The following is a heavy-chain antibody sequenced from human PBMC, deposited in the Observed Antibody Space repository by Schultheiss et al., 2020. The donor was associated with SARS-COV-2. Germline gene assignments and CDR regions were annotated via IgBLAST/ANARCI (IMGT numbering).Heavy chain of an antibody. J-gene: IGHJ4*02. Sequence: GESLKISCAASGFTFSSYWMHWVRQAPGKGLVWVSRINSDGSSTSYADSVKGRFTISRDNSKNTLYLQMNSLRAEDTAVYYCASIQTYYYDRWGQGTLVTVSS. CDR3: ASIQTYYYDR. D-gene: IGHD3-22*01. CDR2: INSDGSST. V-gene: IGHV3-74*01. CDR1: GFTFSSYW.